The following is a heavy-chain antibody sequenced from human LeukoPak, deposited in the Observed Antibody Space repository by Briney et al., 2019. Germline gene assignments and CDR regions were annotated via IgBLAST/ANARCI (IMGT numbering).Heavy chain of an antibody. D-gene: IGHD3-10*01. Sequence: PGGSLRLSCAASGFTFSSYEMNWVRQAPGKGLEWVSYISSSGSTIYYADSVKGRFTISRDNAKNSLYLQMNSLRAEDTAVYYCARVRDPEYYDGSGRVNWFDPWGQGTLVTVSS. CDR2: ISSSGSTI. CDR1: GFTFSSYE. V-gene: IGHV3-48*03. J-gene: IGHJ5*02. CDR3: ARVRDPEYYDGSGRVNWFDP.